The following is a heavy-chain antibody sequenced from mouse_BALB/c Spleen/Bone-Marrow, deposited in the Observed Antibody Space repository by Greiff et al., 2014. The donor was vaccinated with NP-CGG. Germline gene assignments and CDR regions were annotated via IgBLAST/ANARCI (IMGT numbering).Heavy chain of an antibody. V-gene: IGHV1-14*01. D-gene: IGHD1-1*01. CDR2: INPYNDGT. CDR1: GYTFTSYV. CDR3: ARGVYYYGSSPYYFDY. J-gene: IGHJ2*01. Sequence: QLQESGPELVKPGASVKMSYKASGYTFTSYVMHWVKQKPGQGLEWIGYINPYNDGTKYNEKFKGKATLTSDKSSSTAYMELSSLASEDSAVYYCARGVYYYGSSPYYFDYWGQGTTLTVSS.